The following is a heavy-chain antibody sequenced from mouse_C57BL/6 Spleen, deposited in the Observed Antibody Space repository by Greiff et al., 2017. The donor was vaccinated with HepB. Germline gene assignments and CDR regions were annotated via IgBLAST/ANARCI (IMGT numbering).Heavy chain of an antibody. CDR2: ISGGGGNT. V-gene: IGHV5-9*01. CDR3: ARGEGEWYFDV. CDR1: GFTFSSYT. J-gene: IGHJ1*03. Sequence: DVHLVESGGGLVKPGGSLKLSCAASGFTFSSYTMSWVRQTPEKRLEWVATISGGGGNTYYPDSVKGRFTISRDNAKNTLYLQMSSLRSEDTALYYCARGEGEWYFDVWGTGTTVTVSS.